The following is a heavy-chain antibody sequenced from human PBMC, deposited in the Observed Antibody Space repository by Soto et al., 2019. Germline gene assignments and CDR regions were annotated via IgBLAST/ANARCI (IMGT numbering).Heavy chain of an antibody. CDR2: ISYDGSNK. V-gene: IGHV3-30*18. CDR1: GFTFNSHG. CDR3: AKGMYSSGWYYDY. J-gene: IGHJ4*02. D-gene: IGHD6-25*01. Sequence: QVQLVDSGGGVVQPGRSLRLSCAASGFTFNSHGMHWVRRAPGKGPGWVATISYDGSNKYYADSVKGRFTISRDNSKNTLYLQMNSLRAEDTAVYYCAKGMYSSGWYYDYWGQGTLVTVSS.